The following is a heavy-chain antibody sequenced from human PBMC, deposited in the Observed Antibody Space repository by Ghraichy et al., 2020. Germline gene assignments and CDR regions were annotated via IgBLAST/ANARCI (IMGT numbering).Heavy chain of an antibody. CDR2: IYYSGST. Sequence: SCTVSGGSISSYYWSWIRQPPGKGLEWIGYIYYSGSTNYNPSLKSRVTISVDTSKNQFSLKLSSVTAADTAVYYCARLGGYSSSWYNWGQGTLVTVSS. V-gene: IGHV4-59*01. CDR1: GGSISSYY. J-gene: IGHJ4*02. D-gene: IGHD6-13*01. CDR3: ARLGGYSSSWYN.